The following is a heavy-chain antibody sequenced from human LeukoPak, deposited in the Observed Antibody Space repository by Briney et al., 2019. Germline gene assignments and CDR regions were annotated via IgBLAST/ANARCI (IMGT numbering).Heavy chain of an antibody. V-gene: IGHV4-59*08. J-gene: IGHJ6*03. CDR2: IYYSGST. Sequence: SETLSLTCTVSGGSISSYYWSWIRQPPGKGLEWIGYIYYSGSTNYNPSLKSRVTISVDTSKNQFSLKLSSVTAADTAVYYCASATYYYDSRGYHGYYYYMDVWGKGTTVTVSS. D-gene: IGHD3-22*01. CDR3: ASATYYYDSRGYHGYYYYMDV. CDR1: GGSISSYY.